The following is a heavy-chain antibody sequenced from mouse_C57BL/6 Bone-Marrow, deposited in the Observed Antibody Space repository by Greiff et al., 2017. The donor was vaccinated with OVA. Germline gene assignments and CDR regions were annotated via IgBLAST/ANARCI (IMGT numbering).Heavy chain of an antibody. CDR1: EYEFPSHD. CDR2: INSDGGST. D-gene: IGHD1-1*01. CDR3: ARLRYYGSSPAMDY. J-gene: IGHJ4*01. V-gene: IGHV5-2*01. Sequence: DVKLVESGGGLVQPGESLKLSCESNEYEFPSHDMSWVRKTPEKRLELVAAINSDGGSTYYPDTMERRFIISRDNTKKTLYLQMSSLRSEDTALYYCARLRYYGSSPAMDYWGQGTSVTVSS.